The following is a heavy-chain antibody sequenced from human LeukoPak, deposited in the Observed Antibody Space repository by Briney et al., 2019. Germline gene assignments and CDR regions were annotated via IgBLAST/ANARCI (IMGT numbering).Heavy chain of an antibody. V-gene: IGHV1-2*02. J-gene: IGHJ6*02. CDR2: INPNNGDT. Sequence: GVSVKVSCKASGYTFTGYYIHWVRQAPGQGLEWMGWINPNNGDTSYVQNFQGRVTMTRDTSISTAYMELSSLRSDDTAVYYCARDSGYSSSWYGLQYNYYGMDVWGQGTTVTVSS. CDR3: ARDSGYSSSWYGLQYNYYGMDV. D-gene: IGHD6-13*01. CDR1: GYTFTGYY.